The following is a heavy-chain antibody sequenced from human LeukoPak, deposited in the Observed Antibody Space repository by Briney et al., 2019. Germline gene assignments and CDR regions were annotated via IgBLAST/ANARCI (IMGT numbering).Heavy chain of an antibody. CDR2: ISGSGADT. J-gene: IGHJ4*02. V-gene: IGHV3-23*01. D-gene: IGHD3-10*01. CDR3: AKQLDSGSYYPTGDDY. CDR1: GFTLSSYA. Sequence: TGGSLRLSCAASGFTLSSYATSWVRQAPGKGLEWVSAISGSGADTYYADSVKGRFTISRDASKNTLYLQMNGLRDEDTAVYYCAKQLDSGSYYPTGDDYWGQGTLVTVSS.